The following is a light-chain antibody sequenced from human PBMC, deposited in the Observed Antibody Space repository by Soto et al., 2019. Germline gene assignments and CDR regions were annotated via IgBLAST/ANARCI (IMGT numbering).Light chain of an antibody. V-gene: IGLV2-23*02. CDR1: SSDVGSYNL. CDR3: CSYAGSSTSPYV. Sequence: HSVLTQPASGSGSPGQSITISCTGTSSDVGSYNLVSWYQQHPGKAPKLMIYEVSKRPSGVSNRFSGSKSGNTASLTISGLQAEDEADYYCCSYAGSSTSPYVFGTGTKVTVL. J-gene: IGLJ1*01. CDR2: EVS.